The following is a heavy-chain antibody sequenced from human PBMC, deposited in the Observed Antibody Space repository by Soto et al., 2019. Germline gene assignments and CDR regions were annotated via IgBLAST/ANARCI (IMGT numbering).Heavy chain of an antibody. Sequence: ASVKVSCKASAYTFTSYFLHWVRQAPGQGLEWMGIIHPSDTSTSYAEKFQDRVIITRDTSTNTVYMELSSLRSEDTAVYYCATKEGNLNGLPLEAFDLWAQGTMVTVSS. CDR3: ATKEGNLNGLPLEAFDL. D-gene: IGHD3-9*01. V-gene: IGHV1-46*01. CDR2: IHPSDTST. J-gene: IGHJ3*01. CDR1: AYTFTSYF.